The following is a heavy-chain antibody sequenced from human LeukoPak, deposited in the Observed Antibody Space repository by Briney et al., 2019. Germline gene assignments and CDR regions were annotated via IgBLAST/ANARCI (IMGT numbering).Heavy chain of an antibody. CDR2: IYYTGST. D-gene: IGHD6-19*01. J-gene: IGHJ4*02. CDR1: GGSISSSSYY. Sequence: SETLSLTCIVSGGSISSSSYYWGWIRQPPGKGLEWIGSIYYTGSTYYNPSLKSRVTISVDTSKNQFSLKLSSVTAADTAVYYCARDPYSSGWYFDYWGQGTLVTVSS. CDR3: ARDPYSSGWYFDY. V-gene: IGHV4-39*07.